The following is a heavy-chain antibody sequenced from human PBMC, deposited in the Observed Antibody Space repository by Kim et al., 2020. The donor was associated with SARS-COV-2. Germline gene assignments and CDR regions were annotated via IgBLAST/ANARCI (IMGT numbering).Heavy chain of an antibody. CDR3: AKDNMVTVQGGCFDY. V-gene: IGHV3-30*18. Sequence: GGSLRLSCAASGFTFSSYGMHWVRQAPGKGLEWVAVISYDGSNKYYADSVKGRFTISRDNSKNTLYLQMNSLRAEDTAVYYCAKDNMVTVQGGCFDYWG. CDR1: GFTFSSYG. D-gene: IGHD5-18*01. CDR2: ISYDGSNK. J-gene: IGHJ4*03.